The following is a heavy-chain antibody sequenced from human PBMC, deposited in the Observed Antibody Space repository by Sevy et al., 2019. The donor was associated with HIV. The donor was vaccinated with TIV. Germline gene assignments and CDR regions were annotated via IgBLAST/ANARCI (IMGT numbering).Heavy chain of an antibody. J-gene: IGHJ4*02. CDR1: GFTFKCYS. CDR3: GKVGDHDFRSGTSNYFDF. Sequence: GGSLRLSCAASGFTFKCYSMAWVRQAPGKGLEWVAAISGSGSTYYADSVKGRVTVSRDNAKNTVSLQMNSLRTEDTAVYYCGKVGDHDFRSGTSNYFDFWGQGTRVTVSS. CDR2: ISGSGST. D-gene: IGHD3-3*01. V-gene: IGHV3-23*01.